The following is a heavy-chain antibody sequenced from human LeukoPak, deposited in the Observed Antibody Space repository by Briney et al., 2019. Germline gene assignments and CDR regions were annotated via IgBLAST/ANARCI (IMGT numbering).Heavy chain of an antibody. CDR1: GGSISSFY. CDR3: ARSLSGTSSDY. CDR2: IYYSGST. Sequence: SETLSLTCTVSGGSISSFYWSWIPQPPGKGLEWIGYIYYSGSTNYNPSLKSRVTISVDTSKNQFSLKLSSVTAADAAVDYCARSLSGTSSDYWGQGTLVTVSS. D-gene: IGHD2-2*01. J-gene: IGHJ4*02. V-gene: IGHV4-59*01.